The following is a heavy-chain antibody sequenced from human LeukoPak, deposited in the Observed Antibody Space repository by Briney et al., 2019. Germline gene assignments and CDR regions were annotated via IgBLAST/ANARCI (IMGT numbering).Heavy chain of an antibody. CDR2: IYTSGST. CDR1: GGSISSYY. J-gene: IGHJ4*02. V-gene: IGHV4-4*07. Sequence: KASETLSLTCTVSGGSISSYYWSWIRQPAGKGLEWIGRIYTSGSTNYNPPLKSRVTMSVDTSKNQFSLKLSSVTAADTAVYYCARGSAYCGGDCYHALGYWGQGTLVTVSS. CDR3: ARGSAYCGGDCYHALGY. D-gene: IGHD2-21*02.